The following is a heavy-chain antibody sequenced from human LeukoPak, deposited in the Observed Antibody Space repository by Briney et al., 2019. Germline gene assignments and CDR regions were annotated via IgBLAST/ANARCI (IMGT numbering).Heavy chain of an antibody. CDR3: ASRGYGSGSYYGSDY. CDR2: IIPIFGTA. CDR1: GGTLSSFT. V-gene: IGHV1-69*13. J-gene: IGHJ4*02. Sequence: SVKVSCKASGGTLSSFTISWVRQAPGQGLEWMGGIIPIFGTANYAQKLQGRVTITADESTRTAYMELSSLRSEDTAVYYCASRGYGSGSYYGSDYWGQGTLVTVSS. D-gene: IGHD3-10*01.